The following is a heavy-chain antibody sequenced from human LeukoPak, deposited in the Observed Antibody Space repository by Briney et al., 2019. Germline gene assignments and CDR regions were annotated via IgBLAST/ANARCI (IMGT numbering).Heavy chain of an antibody. CDR3: VKDSSGSSVARGWFDP. CDR1: GVSVSNYF. CDR2: IYTTEST. D-gene: IGHD3-10*01. J-gene: IGHJ5*02. V-gene: IGHV4-4*07. Sequence: SETLSLTCTVSGVSVSNYFWSWIRQPAGKGLEWIGRIYTTESTNYNTSLKSRVTLSVDTSRNQFSLKLSSVTAADTAVYYCVKDSSGSSVARGWFDPWGQGILVTVSS.